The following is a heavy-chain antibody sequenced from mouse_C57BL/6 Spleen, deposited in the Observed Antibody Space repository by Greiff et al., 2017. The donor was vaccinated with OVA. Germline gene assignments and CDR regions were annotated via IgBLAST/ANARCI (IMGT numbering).Heavy chain of an antibody. J-gene: IGHJ1*03. CDR1: GYAFSSSW. Sequence: VQGVESGPELVKPGASVKISCKASGYAFSSSWMNWVKQRPGKGLEWIGRIYPGDGDTNYNGKFKGKATLTADKSSSTAYMQLSSLTSEDSAVYFCARLGDGSWYFDVWGTGTTVTVSS. D-gene: IGHD2-3*01. CDR3: ARLGDGSWYFDV. V-gene: IGHV1-82*01. CDR2: IYPGDGDT.